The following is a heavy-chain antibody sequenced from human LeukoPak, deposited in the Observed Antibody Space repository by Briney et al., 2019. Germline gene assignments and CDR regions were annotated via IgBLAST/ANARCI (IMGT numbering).Heavy chain of an antibody. Sequence: GGSLRLSCAASGFTFSTYWMHWVRQAPGKGLVWVSRINSDGSSISYADSVKGRFTISRDNAKNTVYLQMNSLRVEDTAVYYCARGNYDSSGYYFDWGQGTLVTVSS. CDR3: ARGNYDSSGYYFD. CDR1: GFTFSTYW. CDR2: INSDGSSI. J-gene: IGHJ4*02. D-gene: IGHD3-22*01. V-gene: IGHV3-74*01.